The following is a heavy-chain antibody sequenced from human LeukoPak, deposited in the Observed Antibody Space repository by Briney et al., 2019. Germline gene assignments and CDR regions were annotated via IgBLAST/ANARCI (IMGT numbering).Heavy chain of an antibody. CDR3: ARDLPRDYDFWSGYYRGNWFDP. J-gene: IGHJ5*02. Sequence: PSETLSLTCTVSGGSISSSSYYWGWIRQPPGKGLEWIGSIYYSGSTYYNPSLKSRVTISVDTSKNQFSLKLSSVTAADTAVYYCARDLPRDYDFWSGYYRGNWFDPWGQGTLVTVSS. V-gene: IGHV4-39*07. CDR1: GGSISSSSYY. D-gene: IGHD3-3*01. CDR2: IYYSGST.